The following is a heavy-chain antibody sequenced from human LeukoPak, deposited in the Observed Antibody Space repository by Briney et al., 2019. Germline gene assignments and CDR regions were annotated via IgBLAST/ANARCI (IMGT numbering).Heavy chain of an antibody. J-gene: IGHJ4*02. D-gene: IGHD4-23*01. CDR2: IYYSGST. V-gene: IGHV4-39*01. CDR1: GGSISSSSYY. Sequence: SETLSLTCTVSGGSISSSSYYWGWIRQPPGKGLEWIGSIYYSGSTYYNPSLKSRVTISVDTSKNQFSLKLSSVTAADTAVYYCARHLFGYGGLYYFDYWGQGTLVTVSS. CDR3: ARHLFGYGGLYYFDY.